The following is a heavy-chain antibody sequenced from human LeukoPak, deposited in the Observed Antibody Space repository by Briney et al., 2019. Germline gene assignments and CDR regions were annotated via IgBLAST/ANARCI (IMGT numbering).Heavy chain of an antibody. Sequence: ASVKVSCKASGYNFTGYYMHWVRQAPGQGLEWMGWINPNSGGTNYAQTFQGRVTMTRDTSISTAYMALSRLRSDDTAVYYCARASGSYYNSYAFDIWGQGAMVTVSS. D-gene: IGHD3-10*01. CDR2: INPNSGGT. V-gene: IGHV1-2*02. CDR3: ARASGSYYNSYAFDI. CDR1: GYNFTGYY. J-gene: IGHJ3*02.